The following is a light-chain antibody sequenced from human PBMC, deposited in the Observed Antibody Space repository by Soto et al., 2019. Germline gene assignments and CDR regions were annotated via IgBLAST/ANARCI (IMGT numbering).Light chain of an antibody. CDR3: SSYTTSSTVV. Sequence: QSALTQPASVSGSPGQSITISCTGTSSDVGGYNYVSWFQQHPGKAPNLMIYDVYRRPSGVSYRFSGSKSGNTASLTISGLQAEDEAGYYCSSYTTSSTVVFGGGTKLTVL. J-gene: IGLJ2*01. V-gene: IGLV2-14*01. CDR1: SSDVGGYNY. CDR2: DVY.